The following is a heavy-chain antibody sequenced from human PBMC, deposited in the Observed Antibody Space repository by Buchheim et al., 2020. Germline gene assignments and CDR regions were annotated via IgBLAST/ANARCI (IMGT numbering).Heavy chain of an antibody. J-gene: IGHJ4*02. Sequence: EVQLLESGGGLVQPGGSLRLSCAASGFTFNNYAMTWVRQAPGKGLEWVASIVSGNGGNTYYADSVKGRFTISRANSKNTLYLQMNSLRAEDTALYHCARSRRETATIGYYFDYWGQGTL. CDR1: GFTFNNYA. V-gene: IGHV3-23*01. CDR3: ARSRRETATIGYYFDY. CDR2: IVSGNGGNT. D-gene: IGHD5-24*01.